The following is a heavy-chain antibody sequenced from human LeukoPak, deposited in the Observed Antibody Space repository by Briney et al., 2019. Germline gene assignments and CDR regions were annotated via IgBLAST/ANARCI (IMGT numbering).Heavy chain of an antibody. CDR3: ARSGYSSSHFDY. CDR1: GFTFSSYT. Sequence: GGSLRLSCAASGFTFSSYTMNWVRQAPGKGLEWVSSISSSSYYIYYADSVKGRFTISRDNAKNSLYLQMNSLRAEDTAVYYCARSGYSSSHFDYWGQGTLVTVSS. V-gene: IGHV3-21*01. D-gene: IGHD6-13*01. J-gene: IGHJ4*02. CDR2: ISSSSYYI.